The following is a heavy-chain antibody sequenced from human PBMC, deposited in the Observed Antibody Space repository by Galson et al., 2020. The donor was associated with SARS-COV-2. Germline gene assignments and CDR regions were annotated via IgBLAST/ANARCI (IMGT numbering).Heavy chain of an antibody. CDR2: IYYSGST. CDR1: GASVNTGASY. V-gene: IGHV4-61*08. D-gene: IGHD2-2*02. CDR3: ARLGGDCNSAGCYRPFDY. Sequence: ASKTLSLTCTVSGASVNTGASYWSWIRQPPGKGLEWIGNIYYSGSTNYNFSLKSRVTISVDTSKNQFSLKLSSVTAADTALYYCARLGGDCNSAGCYRPFDYWGQGTLVTVSS. J-gene: IGHJ4*02.